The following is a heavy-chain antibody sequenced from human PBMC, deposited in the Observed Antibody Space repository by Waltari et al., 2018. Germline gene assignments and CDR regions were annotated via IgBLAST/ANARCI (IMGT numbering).Heavy chain of an antibody. V-gene: IGHV4-59*10. CDR1: GGSFSGYY. CDR2: IYTSGST. D-gene: IGHD2-2*01. Sequence: GAGLLKPSETLSLTCAVYGGSFSGYYWSWIRQPAGKGLEWIGRIYTSGSTNYNPSLKSRVTISVDTSKNQFSLKLSSVTTADTAGYNCERGVVVVPAAMLDYYYYYGMDVWGQGTTVTVAS. J-gene: IGHJ6*02. CDR3: ERGVVVVPAAMLDYYYYYGMDV.